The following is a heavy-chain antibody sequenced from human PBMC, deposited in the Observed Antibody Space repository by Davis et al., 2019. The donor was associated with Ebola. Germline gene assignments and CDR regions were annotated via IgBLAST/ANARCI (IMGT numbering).Heavy chain of an antibody. J-gene: IGHJ5*02. CDR2: IYWDDDK. D-gene: IGHD2-2*02. CDR1: GFSLSTSGVG. CDR3: ATVNSGYCSSTSCYMSNWFDP. V-gene: IGHV2-5*02. Sequence: SGPTLVKPTQTLTLTCTFSGFSLSTSGVGVGWIRQSPGKALEWLALIYWDDDKRYSPSLKSRLTITKDTSKNQVVLTMTNMDPVDTATYYCATVNSGYCSSTSCYMSNWFDPWGQGTLVTVSS.